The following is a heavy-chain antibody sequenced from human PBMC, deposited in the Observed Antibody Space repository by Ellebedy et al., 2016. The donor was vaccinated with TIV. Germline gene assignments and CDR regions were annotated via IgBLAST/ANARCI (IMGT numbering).Heavy chain of an antibody. CDR2: IVGTGTTT. Sequence: GGSLRLSXAASGFTFSMYSMDWVRQTAGKGLEWISYIVGTGTTTYYADSVKGRFTISRDNAKNSLYLQINSLRDEDTAVYYCARRGNYLGDAFDIWGQGAVVIVSS. CDR3: ARRGNYLGDAFDI. V-gene: IGHV3-48*02. J-gene: IGHJ3*02. CDR1: GFTFSMYS. D-gene: IGHD3-16*01.